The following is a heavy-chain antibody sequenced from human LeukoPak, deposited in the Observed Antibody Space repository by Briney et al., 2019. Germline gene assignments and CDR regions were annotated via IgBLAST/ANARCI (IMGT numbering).Heavy chain of an antibody. CDR2: IASKTYGGTA. CDR1: GFTFGDYA. CDR3: SRDQTPYY. V-gene: IGHV3-49*04. Sequence: GGSLRLSCTASGFTFGDYAMTWVRQAPGKGLEWVGFIASKTYGGTAEYAASVKGRFTISRDDSKSIAYLQMNSLKTEDTAVYFCSRDQTPYYWGQGTLVTVSS. J-gene: IGHJ4*02.